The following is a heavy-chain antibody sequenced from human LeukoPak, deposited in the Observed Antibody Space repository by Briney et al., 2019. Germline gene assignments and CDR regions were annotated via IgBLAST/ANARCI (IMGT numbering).Heavy chain of an antibody. V-gene: IGHV3-30*03. Sequence: GGSLRLSCAVSGSSFCCSGIYWVRLAPGKGLEWVAIISHDGDNKYCADSVKGRFTISRDNSKSTLYLQMNSLGPEDTAVYYCARTLGTVDYSNQIDHWGQGTLVTVSS. D-gene: IGHD4-11*01. CDR1: GSSFCCSG. CDR3: ARTLGTVDYSNQIDH. J-gene: IGHJ4*02. CDR2: ISHDGDNK.